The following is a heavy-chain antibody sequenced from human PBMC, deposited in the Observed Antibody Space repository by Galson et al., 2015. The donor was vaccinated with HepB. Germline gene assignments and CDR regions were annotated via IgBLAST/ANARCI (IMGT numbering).Heavy chain of an antibody. CDR2: ISSSGDII. Sequence: SLRLSCAASGLTFNNYAMTWVRQAPGRGLEWVSGISSSGDIIDYTDSVKSRFTISRDNSRNTLYLQMNSLRAGDTALYYCATYAPDLWPSGRPWGAFDLWGQGTMVTVSS. D-gene: IGHD3-10*01. J-gene: IGHJ3*01. CDR3: ATYAPDLWPSGRPWGAFDL. CDR1: GLTFNNYA. V-gene: IGHV3-23*01.